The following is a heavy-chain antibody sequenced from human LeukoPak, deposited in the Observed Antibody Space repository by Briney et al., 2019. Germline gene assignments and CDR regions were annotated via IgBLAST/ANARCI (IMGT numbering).Heavy chain of an antibody. Sequence: SETLSLTCTVSGGSISSSSYYWGWIRQPPGKGLEWIGSIYYSGSTYYNPSRESRVTISVDTSKNQFSLKLSSVTAADTAVYYCARLRSIAVAGTVLDYWGQGTLVTVSS. CDR2: IYYSGST. CDR1: GGSISSSSYY. CDR3: ARLRSIAVAGTVLDY. V-gene: IGHV4-39*01. J-gene: IGHJ4*02. D-gene: IGHD6-19*01.